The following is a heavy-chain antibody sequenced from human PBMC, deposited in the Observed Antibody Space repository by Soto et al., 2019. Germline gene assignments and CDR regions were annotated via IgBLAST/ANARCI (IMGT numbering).Heavy chain of an antibody. CDR1: GGSFSGYY. J-gene: IGHJ6*02. V-gene: IGHV4-34*01. CDR3: ARSKGGSSGWYDYYYYGMDV. CDR2: VNHSGST. D-gene: IGHD6-19*01. Sequence: SETLSLTCAVYGGSFSGYYWSWIRQPPGKGLEWIGEVNHSGSTNYNPSLKSRVTISVDTSKNQFSLKLSSVTAADTAVYYCARSKGGSSGWYDYYYYGMDVWGQGTTVTVSS.